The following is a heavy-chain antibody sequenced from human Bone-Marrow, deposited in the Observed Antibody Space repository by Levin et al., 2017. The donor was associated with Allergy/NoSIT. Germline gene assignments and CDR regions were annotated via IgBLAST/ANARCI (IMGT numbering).Heavy chain of an antibody. V-gene: IGHV4-30-4*01. CDR3: ARENINYDQIWGSPTFFDY. CDR1: GGSISSGDYY. Sequence: SETLSLTCTVSGGSISSGDYYWSWIRQPPGKGLEWIGYIYDSESTYYNPSLKSRVSISVDTSKNQFSLKLTSVTAADTAVYYCARENINYDQIWGSPTFFDYWGQGTLVTVSS. D-gene: IGHD3-16*01. J-gene: IGHJ4*02. CDR2: IYDSEST.